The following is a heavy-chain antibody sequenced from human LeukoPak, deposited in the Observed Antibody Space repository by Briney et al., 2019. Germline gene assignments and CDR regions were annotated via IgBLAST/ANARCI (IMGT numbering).Heavy chain of an antibody. J-gene: IGHJ4*02. CDR2: IRRRAYGGSA. CDR1: GFAFDDFS. Sequence: GQSLRLSCTTSGFAFDDFSMSWVRQPAGKGLEWVGFIRRRAYGGSAEYAASVKGRFIISRDDSKGIDYLQKNSLKTEDTAVYYCSRNGLVDFDYWGQGSRVIVSP. CDR3: SRNGLVDFDY. V-gene: IGHV3-49*04.